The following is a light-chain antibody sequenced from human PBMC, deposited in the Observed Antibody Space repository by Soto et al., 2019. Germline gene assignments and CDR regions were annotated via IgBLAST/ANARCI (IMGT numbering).Light chain of an antibody. Sequence: DIQMTQSPSSLSASVGDRVTITCRASQSISSYLNWYQQKPGKAPQLLIYAASSLESGVPSRFSGSGSGTDFPLTINSLQPEDFATYYCQQSYSTPYSFGQGTKLEIK. CDR3: QQSYSTPYS. CDR2: AAS. CDR1: QSISSY. V-gene: IGKV1-39*01. J-gene: IGKJ2*01.